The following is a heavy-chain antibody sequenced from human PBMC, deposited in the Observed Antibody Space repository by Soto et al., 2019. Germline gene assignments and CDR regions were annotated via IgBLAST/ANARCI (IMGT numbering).Heavy chain of an antibody. CDR1: GGTFSGYT. J-gene: IGHJ6*02. D-gene: IGHD3-22*01. CDR2: IIPIFGTA. V-gene: IGHV1-69*13. CDR3: ARETSIRPGDSSGYSLDGMDV. Sequence: SVKVSCKASGGTFSGYTISWVRQAPGQGLEWMGGIIPIFGTANYAQKFQGRVTITADESTSTAYMELSSLRSEDTAVYYCARETSIRPGDSSGYSLDGMDVWGQGTTVTVSS.